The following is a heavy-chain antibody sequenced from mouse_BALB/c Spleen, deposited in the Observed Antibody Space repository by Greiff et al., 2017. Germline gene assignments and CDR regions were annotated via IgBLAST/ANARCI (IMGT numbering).Heavy chain of an antibody. CDR2: IDPETGGT. Sequence: VKLMESGAELVRPGASVTLSCKASGYTFTDYEMHWVKQTPVHGLEWIGAIDPETGGTAYNQKFKGKATLTADKSSSTAYMELRSLTSEDSAVYYCTRRGTHYFDYWGQGTTLTVSS. J-gene: IGHJ2*01. D-gene: IGHD3-3*01. CDR3: TRRGTHYFDY. V-gene: IGHV1-15*01. CDR1: GYTFTDYE.